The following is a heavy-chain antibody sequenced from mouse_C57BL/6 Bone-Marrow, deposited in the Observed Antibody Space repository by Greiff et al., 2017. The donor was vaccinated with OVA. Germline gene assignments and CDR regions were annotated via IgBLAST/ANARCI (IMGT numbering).Heavy chain of an antibody. CDR2: IWWDDDK. Sequence: QVTLKECGPGILQPSQTLSLTCSFSGFSLSTFGMGVGWIRQPSGKGLEWLAHIWWDDDKYYNPALKSRLTISKDTSKNQVFLKIANVDTADTATYYCARIGTRYGSSLYAMDYWGQGTSVTVSS. D-gene: IGHD1-1*01. J-gene: IGHJ4*01. V-gene: IGHV8-8*01. CDR1: GFSLSTFGMG. CDR3: ARIGTRYGSSLYAMDY.